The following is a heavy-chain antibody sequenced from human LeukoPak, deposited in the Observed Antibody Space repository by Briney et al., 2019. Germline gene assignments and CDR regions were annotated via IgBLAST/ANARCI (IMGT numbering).Heavy chain of an antibody. CDR2: IYYSGST. V-gene: IGHV4-39*07. J-gene: IGHJ4*02. CDR1: GGSISSSSYY. Sequence: SETLSLTCTASGGSISSSSYYWGWIRQPPGKGLEWIGSIYYSGSTYYNPSLKSRVTISVDTSKNQFSLKLSSVTAADTAVYYCARARPHFDYWGQGTLVTVSS. CDR3: ARARPHFDY.